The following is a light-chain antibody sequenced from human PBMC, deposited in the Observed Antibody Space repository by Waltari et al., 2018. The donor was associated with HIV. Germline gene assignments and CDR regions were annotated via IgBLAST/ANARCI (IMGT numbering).Light chain of an antibody. J-gene: IGLJ1*01. CDR2: EIS. Sequence: QSALTQPASVSGSPGQSITISCAGTSSDVGSYNVVSGYQQHPGKAPKLMIYEISKRPSGVSNRFSCSKSGNTASLTISGLQAEDEADYYCCSYAGSSTHVFGTGTKVTVL. CDR3: CSYAGSSTHV. V-gene: IGLV2-23*02. CDR1: SSDVGSYNV.